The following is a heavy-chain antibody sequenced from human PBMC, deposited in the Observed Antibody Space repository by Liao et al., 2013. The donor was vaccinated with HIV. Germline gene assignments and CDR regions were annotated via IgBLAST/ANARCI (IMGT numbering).Heavy chain of an antibody. Sequence: QLQLQESGPGLVKPSETLSLTCTVSGGSISSSSYYWGWIRQPPGKGLEWIGSIYYSGSTYYNPSLKSRVTISVDTSKNQFSLKLSSVTAADTAVYYCAGFSSSWWSLFDYWGQGTLVTVSS. D-gene: IGHD6-13*01. CDR1: GGSISSSSYY. CDR2: IYYSGST. J-gene: IGHJ4*02. CDR3: AGFSSSWWSLFDY. V-gene: IGHV4-39*07.